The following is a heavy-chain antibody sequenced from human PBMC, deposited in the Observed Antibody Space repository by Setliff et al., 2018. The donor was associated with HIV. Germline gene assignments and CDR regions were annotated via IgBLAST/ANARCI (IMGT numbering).Heavy chain of an antibody. CDR3: TASIDWGGGHIPT. CDR2: IYYSGST. J-gene: IGHJ5*02. CDR1: GGSISSYY. D-gene: IGHD3-16*01. V-gene: IGHV4-59*12. Sequence: PSETLSLTCTVSGGSISSYYWSWIRQPPGKGLEWIGYIYYSGSTNYNPSLKSRVTISVDTSKNQFSLKLNSVTAADTAVYYCTASIDWGGGHIPTWGQGAPVTVSS.